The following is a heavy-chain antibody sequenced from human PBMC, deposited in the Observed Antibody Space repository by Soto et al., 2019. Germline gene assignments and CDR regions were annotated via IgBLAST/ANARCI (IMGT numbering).Heavy chain of an antibody. CDR1: GFSLSTSGMC. V-gene: IGHV2-70*01. D-gene: IGHD3-10*01. J-gene: IGHJ6*02. CDR2: IDWDDDK. CDR3: ARMPYYYGSGSKRYYYGMDV. Sequence: SGPTLVNPTPTLTLTCTFSGFSLSTSGMCVSWIRQPPGKALEWLALIDWDDDKYYSTSLKTRLTISKDTSKNQVVLTMTNMDPVDTATYYCARMPYYYGSGSKRYYYGMDVWGQGTTVTVSS.